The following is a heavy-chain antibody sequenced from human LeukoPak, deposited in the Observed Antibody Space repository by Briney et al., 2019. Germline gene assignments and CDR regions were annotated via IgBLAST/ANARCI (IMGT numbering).Heavy chain of an antibody. Sequence: GGSLRLSCAASGFTFSSFGMHWVRQAPGRGLEWVALILYDDKYYADSVKGRFTISRDNSKNTLYLQMDSLRAEDTAVYYCARYCGGGCYSGVDYWGQGTLVTVPS. V-gene: IGHV3-33*05. D-gene: IGHD2-21*01. J-gene: IGHJ4*02. CDR1: GFTFSSFG. CDR3: ARYCGGGCYSGVDY. CDR2: ILYDDK.